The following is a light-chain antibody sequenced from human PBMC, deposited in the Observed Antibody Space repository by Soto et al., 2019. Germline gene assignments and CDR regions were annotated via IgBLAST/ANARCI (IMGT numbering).Light chain of an antibody. CDR2: EAS. J-gene: IGKJ4*01. CDR3: QQSRSIPLT. V-gene: IGKV1-39*01. Sequence: IQMTKSPASLPASVGDRVTISCRASQSIATYLNWYQQKPGKAPNLLIYEASSLQSGVPSGFSGSGSGTDFTLTISSLQPEDFATYYCQQSRSIPLTFGGGTKVDIK. CDR1: QSIATY.